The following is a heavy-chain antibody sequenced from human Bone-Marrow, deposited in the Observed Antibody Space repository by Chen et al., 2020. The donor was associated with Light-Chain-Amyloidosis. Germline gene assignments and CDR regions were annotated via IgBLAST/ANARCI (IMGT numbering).Heavy chain of an antibody. V-gene: IGHV1-24*01. Sequence: QVQVVQSGAEVRKPGASVKVSCKVSGYTLSDVSMHWVRQAPGKGLEWMGGFNPEEGEIIYAQKVQGRVALTEDTSTDTAYMEMTSLRSDDTAMYYCATSNTISFEYWGQGTLVTVSS. D-gene: IGHD3-9*01. CDR3: ATSNTISFEY. CDR1: GYTLSDVS. CDR2: FNPEEGEI. J-gene: IGHJ4*02.